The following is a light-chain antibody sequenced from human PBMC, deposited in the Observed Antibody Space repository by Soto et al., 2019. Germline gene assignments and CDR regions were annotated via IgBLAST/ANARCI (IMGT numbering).Light chain of an antibody. V-gene: IGKV3-20*01. Sequence: EIILTQSPGALSLSPGEGATLRCSARESISSSYLAWYQKRRGQAPRLLIYSTSTRAAGISPRFRGSGAGRDVTLTISSLGPEDSAIYYCQQYGASPPATCGGGTRVEI. CDR1: ESISSSY. CDR3: QQYGASPPAT. CDR2: STS. J-gene: IGKJ4*01.